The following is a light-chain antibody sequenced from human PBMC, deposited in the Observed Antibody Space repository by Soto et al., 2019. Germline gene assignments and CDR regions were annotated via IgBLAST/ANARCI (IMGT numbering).Light chain of an antibody. CDR1: SSDIGTFY. V-gene: IGLV1-47*02. CDR2: LVD. Sequence: QSLIAQPPSAASTPGHTFTISCSGSSSDIGTFYFYWYQHLPVTAPKLLIYLVDQRASGVSDRFSASKSGTSASLQINGLRPDDAADYYRAASDENMNAYVFGSGNKVTVL. J-gene: IGLJ1*01. CDR3: AASDENMNAYV.